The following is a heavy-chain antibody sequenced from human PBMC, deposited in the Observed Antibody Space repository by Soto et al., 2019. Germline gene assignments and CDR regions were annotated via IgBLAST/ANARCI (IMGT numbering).Heavy chain of an antibody. J-gene: IGHJ4*02. V-gene: IGHV1-18*01. D-gene: IGHD1-26*01. CDR1: GYTFTSYG. Sequence: ASVKVSCKASGYTFTSYGISWVRQAPGQGLEWMGWISAYNGNTNYAQKLQGRVTMTTDTSTSTAYMELRSLRSDDTAVYYCARDPTGIVGAIPPLDYWGQGTLVTVSS. CDR3: ARDPTGIVGAIPPLDY. CDR2: ISAYNGNT.